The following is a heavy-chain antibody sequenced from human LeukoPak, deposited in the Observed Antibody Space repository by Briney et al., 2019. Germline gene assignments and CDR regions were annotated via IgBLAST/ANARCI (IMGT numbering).Heavy chain of an antibody. CDR3: ARGRNYVSDYYFDV. J-gene: IGHJ6*03. D-gene: IGHD1-7*01. CDR1: GVSLRGYY. Sequence: PSETLSLTCAVYGVSLRGYYWSWIRQSPEKGLEWIGEISHEGDSIYNPSLKSRVTLSVDVSKNQFSLKLRSVTAADTAVYYCARGRNYVSDYYFDVWGKGTTVIVSS. V-gene: IGHV4-34*01. CDR2: ISHEGDS.